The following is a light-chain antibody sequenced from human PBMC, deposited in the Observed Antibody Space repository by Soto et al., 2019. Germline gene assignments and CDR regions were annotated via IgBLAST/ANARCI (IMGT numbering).Light chain of an antibody. J-gene: IGKJ4*01. CDR3: QQYDSYSLT. Sequence: DIQMTQSPSTLSASVGDRVTITCRASQSISSWLAWYQQKPGKAPKLLIYKASSVESGVPSRFSGSGSGTEFTLTISSLQPDDFAIYYCQQYDSYSLTFGGGTKVEIK. V-gene: IGKV1-5*03. CDR1: QSISSW. CDR2: KAS.